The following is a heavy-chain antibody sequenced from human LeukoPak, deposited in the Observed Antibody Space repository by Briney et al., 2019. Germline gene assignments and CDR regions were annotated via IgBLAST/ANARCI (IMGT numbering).Heavy chain of an antibody. V-gene: IGHV3-23*01. CDR3: AKGPLLWD. J-gene: IGHJ4*02. D-gene: IGHD2/OR15-2a*01. CDR2: ISGSGGSP. CDR1: GFTFSSSA. Sequence: GGSLRLSCAASGFTFSSSAMSWVCQAPGKGLEWVSSISGSGGSPYYADSVKGRFTISRDNSKNTLYLQMNSLRAEDTAVYYRAKGPLLWDWGQGTLVTVSS.